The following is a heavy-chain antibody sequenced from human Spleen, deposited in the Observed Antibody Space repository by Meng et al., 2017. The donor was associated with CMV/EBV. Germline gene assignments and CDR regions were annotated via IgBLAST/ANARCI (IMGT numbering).Heavy chain of an antibody. D-gene: IGHD2-8*01. CDR1: GDSISGYY. Sequence: SETLSLTCTVSGDSISGYYWNWIRQPPGKGLEWIGYIYYSGSTNYNPSLKSRVTISLDTSKNQFSLNLRSVTAADTAVYYCARDTPIMVYAIPPALYGMDVWGQGTTVTVSS. CDR2: IYYSGST. V-gene: IGHV4-59*01. CDR3: ARDTPIMVYAIPPALYGMDV. J-gene: IGHJ6*02.